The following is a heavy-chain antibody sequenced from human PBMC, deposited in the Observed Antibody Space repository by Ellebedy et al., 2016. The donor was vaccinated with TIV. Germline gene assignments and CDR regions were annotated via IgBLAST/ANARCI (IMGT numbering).Heavy chain of an antibody. D-gene: IGHD2-8*01. CDR2: IKQDGSET. Sequence: GESLKISXRTSGFTFTSYWMTWVRQAPGKGLEWVANIKQDGSETYYVDSVKGRFTISRDNAKNSLYLQMNSLRAEDTAVYYCARNNGGTKYYMDLWGKGTTVTVSS. J-gene: IGHJ6*03. CDR3: ARNNGGTKYYMDL. CDR1: GFTFTSYW. V-gene: IGHV3-7*01.